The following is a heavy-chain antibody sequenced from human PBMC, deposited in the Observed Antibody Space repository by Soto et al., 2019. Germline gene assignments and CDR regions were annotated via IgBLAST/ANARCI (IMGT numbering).Heavy chain of an antibody. CDR3: AREIDDGFDI. J-gene: IGHJ3*02. V-gene: IGHV3-7*01. Sequence: GGSLRLSCAASGFSFSGYWMSWVRQAPGKGPEWVANIKEDGSEKYFLDSVTGRFTISRDNTKNSLYLQIYSLRAEDTAIYYCAREIDDGFDIWGQGTMVTVSS. CDR1: GFSFSGYW. CDR2: IKEDGSEK.